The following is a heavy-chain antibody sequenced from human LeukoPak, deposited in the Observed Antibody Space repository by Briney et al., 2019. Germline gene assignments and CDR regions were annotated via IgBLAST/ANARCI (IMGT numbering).Heavy chain of an antibody. Sequence: PGGSLRLSCAASGFTFSSYSMNWVRQAPGKGLEWVSSISSSSSYIYYADSVKGRFTISRDNAKNSLYLQMNSLRAEDTAVYYCAREHSIPPERGDYWGQGTLVTVSS. J-gene: IGHJ4*02. CDR1: GFTFSSYS. V-gene: IGHV3-21*01. D-gene: IGHD1-14*01. CDR2: ISSSSSYI. CDR3: AREHSIPPERGDY.